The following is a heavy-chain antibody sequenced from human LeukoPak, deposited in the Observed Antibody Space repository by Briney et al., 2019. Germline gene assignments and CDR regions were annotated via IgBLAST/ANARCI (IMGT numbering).Heavy chain of an antibody. CDR1: GFTFSSNW. D-gene: IGHD6-19*01. Sequence: SGGSLRLSCAASGFTFSSNWMHWVRQALGKGLVWVSRINSDGSSTKYTDSVKGRFTISRDNAKNTLYLQMNSLRAEDTAVYYCALSSGWYNWGQGTLVTVSS. V-gene: IGHV3-74*01. CDR2: INSDGSST. J-gene: IGHJ4*02. CDR3: ALSSGWYN.